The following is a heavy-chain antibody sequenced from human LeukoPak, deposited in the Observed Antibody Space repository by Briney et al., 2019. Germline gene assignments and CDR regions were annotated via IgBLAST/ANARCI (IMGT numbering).Heavy chain of an antibody. V-gene: IGHV3-9*02. CDR3: ASGRGSYESLYYFDY. CDR1: GFTPGDYA. CDR2: ISWNSGRI. J-gene: IGHJ4*02. D-gene: IGHD1-26*01. Sequence: GGSLRLSCIVSGFTPGDYAIYWVRQAPGKGLEWVSGISWNSGRIGYADSVKSRFTISRDNAKNSLYLQMNSLRAEDTAVYYCASGRGSYESLYYFDYWGQGTLVTVSS.